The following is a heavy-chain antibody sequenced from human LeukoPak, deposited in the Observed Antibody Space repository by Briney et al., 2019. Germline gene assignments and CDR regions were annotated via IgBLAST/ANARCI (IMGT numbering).Heavy chain of an antibody. CDR1: GFTFSSYA. D-gene: IGHD2-2*01. CDR3: AKVLVVVPANDY. Sequence: GGSLRLSCAASGFTFSSYAMSWVRQAPGKGLEWVSAISGSGGSTYYADSVKGRLTISRDNSKNTLYLQMNSLRAEDTAVYYCAKVLVVVPANDYWGQGTLVTVSS. J-gene: IGHJ4*02. CDR2: ISGSGGST. V-gene: IGHV3-23*01.